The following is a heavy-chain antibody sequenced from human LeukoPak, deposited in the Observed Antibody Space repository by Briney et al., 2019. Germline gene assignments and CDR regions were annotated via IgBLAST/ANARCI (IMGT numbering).Heavy chain of an antibody. CDR2: INWNGGST. V-gene: IGHV3-20*04. CDR1: GFTFDDYG. J-gene: IGHJ4*02. CDR3: ARGHCSSTSCYTDLDY. D-gene: IGHD2-2*02. Sequence: GGSLRLSCAASGFTFDDYGMSWVRQAPGKGLEWVSGINWNGGSTGYADSVKGRFTISRNNAKNPLYLQMNSLRAEDTALYYCARGHCSSTSCYTDLDYWGQGTLVTVSS.